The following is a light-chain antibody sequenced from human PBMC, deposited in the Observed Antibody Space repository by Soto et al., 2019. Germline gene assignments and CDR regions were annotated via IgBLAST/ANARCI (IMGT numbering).Light chain of an antibody. J-gene: IGKJ2*01. CDR1: QSVYINS. V-gene: IGKV3-20*01. Sequence: EVVLTQSPGTLSLSPGESATLSCRASQSVYINSLAWYQHKRGRAPRLLIYGASTRARAVPDRFTGSGSGTDFALTISSLEPEDAAVYYCQQYGDSPFTFGPGTNLDIK. CDR2: GAS. CDR3: QQYGDSPFT.